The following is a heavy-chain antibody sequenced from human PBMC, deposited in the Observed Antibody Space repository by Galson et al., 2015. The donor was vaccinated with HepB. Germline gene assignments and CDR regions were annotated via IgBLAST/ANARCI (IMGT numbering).Heavy chain of an antibody. CDR2: IDWDDDK. CDR3: ARTWRQQLGGFDI. Sequence: PALVKPTQTLTLTCTFSGFSLSTSGMCVSWIRQPPGKALEWLAHIDWDDDKFYSPSLETRLAISKDTSKSQVVLTMTNMDPVDTATYYCARTWRQQLGGFDIWGQGTVVTVSS. J-gene: IGHJ3*02. CDR1: GFSLSTSGMC. V-gene: IGHV2-70*17. D-gene: IGHD6-13*01.